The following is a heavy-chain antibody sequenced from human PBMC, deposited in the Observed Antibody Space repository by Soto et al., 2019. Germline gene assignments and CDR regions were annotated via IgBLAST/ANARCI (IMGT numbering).Heavy chain of an antibody. CDR1: GGSVTNSSYY. D-gene: IGHD1-20*01. CDR3: VSQRTTLITQAYFDY. J-gene: IGHJ4*02. CDR2: VYYRGRS. Sequence: SETLSVTCTVSGGSVTNSSYYWGWIRQPPGKGLEWIGSVYYRGRSYSKSSVKSRVTISVDTSKKQFSLNLNSVTASDTAVYFCVSQRTTLITQAYFDYWGPGALVTVYS. V-gene: IGHV4-39*01.